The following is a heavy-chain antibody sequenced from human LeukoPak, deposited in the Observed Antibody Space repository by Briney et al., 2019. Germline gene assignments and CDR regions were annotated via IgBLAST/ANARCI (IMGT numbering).Heavy chain of an antibody. Sequence: SETLSLTCAVYGGSFSGYYWSWIRQPPGKGLEWIGEINHSGSTNYNPSLKSRVTISVDTSKNQFSLKLSSVTAADTAVYYCARGTYCSSTSCTYSVRGPEPQKTGIDYWGQGTLVTVSS. V-gene: IGHV4-34*01. J-gene: IGHJ4*02. CDR3: ARGTYCSSTSCTYSVRGPEPQKTGIDY. CDR1: GGSFSGYY. CDR2: INHSGST. D-gene: IGHD2-2*01.